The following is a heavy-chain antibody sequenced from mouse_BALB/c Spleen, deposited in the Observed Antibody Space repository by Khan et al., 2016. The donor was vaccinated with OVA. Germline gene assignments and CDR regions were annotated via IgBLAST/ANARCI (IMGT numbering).Heavy chain of an antibody. Sequence: EVQLQESGPGLVKPSQSLSLTCTVTGYSITRDYAWNWIRQFPGNKLEWMGYITNSGSTNYNPSLKSRISITRATSKNQFFLQLNSVTTEDTATYYCASELGRYYAMDYGGQGTSVTVSS. J-gene: IGHJ4*01. CDR2: ITNSGST. CDR1: GYSITRDYA. D-gene: IGHD4-1*01. CDR3: ASELGRYYAMDY. V-gene: IGHV3-2*02.